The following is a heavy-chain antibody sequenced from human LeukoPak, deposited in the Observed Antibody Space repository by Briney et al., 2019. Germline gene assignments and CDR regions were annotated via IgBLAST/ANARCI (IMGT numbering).Heavy chain of an antibody. D-gene: IGHD3-10*01. CDR2: IWYDGSNK. J-gene: IGHJ6*02. Sequence: GGSLRLSCAASGFTFSSYGMHWVRQAPGKGLEWVAAIWYDGSNKYYADSVKGRFTISRDNSKNTLYLQMNSLRAEDTAVYDCAREYYYGSGSYYKTDPDYYYYGMDVWGQGTTVTVSS. V-gene: IGHV3-33*01. CDR1: GFTFSSYG. CDR3: AREYYYGSGSYYKTDPDYYYYGMDV.